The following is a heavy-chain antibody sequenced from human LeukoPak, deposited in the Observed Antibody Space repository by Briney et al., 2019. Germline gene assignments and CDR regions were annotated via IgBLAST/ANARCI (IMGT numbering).Heavy chain of an antibody. CDR1: GFTFSHYG. V-gene: IGHV3-33*01. Sequence: PGGSLRLSCAASGFTFSHYGMHWVRQAPGKGLEWVALIWYDGSKSDYSESVKGRFTISRGNSKNTLSLQMNSLRGDDTAVYYCARDGTNSSFWHFFESWGQGTLVTVSS. J-gene: IGHJ4*02. CDR3: ARDGTNSSFWHFFES. D-gene: IGHD2/OR15-2a*01. CDR2: IWYDGSKS.